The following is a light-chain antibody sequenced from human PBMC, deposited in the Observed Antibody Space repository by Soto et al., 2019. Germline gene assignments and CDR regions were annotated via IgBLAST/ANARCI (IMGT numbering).Light chain of an antibody. CDR1: QTVSNN. CDR3: QHYNNWPPYT. V-gene: IGKV3-15*01. CDR2: GAS. Sequence: EIVMTQSPATLSVSPGERATLSCRASQTVSNNLAWYQQKPGQAPRLLIYGASTRATGIPARFSGSGSGTEFTLTISSLQSEDFAVYYCQHYNNWPPYTFGQGTKLEIK. J-gene: IGKJ2*01.